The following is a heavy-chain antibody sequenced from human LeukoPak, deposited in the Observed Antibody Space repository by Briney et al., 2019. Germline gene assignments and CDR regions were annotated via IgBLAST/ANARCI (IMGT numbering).Heavy chain of an antibody. D-gene: IGHD3-22*01. CDR1: GGSISSYY. CDR2: VYYSGST. J-gene: IGHJ4*02. V-gene: IGHV4-59*01. Sequence: PSETLSLTCTVSGGSISSYYWSWIRQPPGKGLEWTGYVYYSGSTNYNPSLKSRVTISVDTSNNQFSLKLSSVTAADTAVYYCARAGSGYYPFDDWGQGTLVTVSS. CDR3: ARAGSGYYPFDD.